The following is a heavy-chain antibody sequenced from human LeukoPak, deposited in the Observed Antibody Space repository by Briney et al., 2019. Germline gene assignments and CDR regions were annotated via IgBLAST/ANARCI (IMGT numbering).Heavy chain of an antibody. Sequence: SETLSLTCAVYGGSFSGYYWSWIRQPPGKGLEWIGEINHSGSTNYNPSLKRRVTISVNTTKNQFSLKLSSVTAAATAVYYCARAIQLWLRVPWYFDYWGQGTLVTVSS. V-gene: IGHV4-34*01. J-gene: IGHJ4*02. D-gene: IGHD5-18*01. CDR1: GGSFSGYY. CDR3: ARAIQLWLRVPWYFDY. CDR2: INHSGST.